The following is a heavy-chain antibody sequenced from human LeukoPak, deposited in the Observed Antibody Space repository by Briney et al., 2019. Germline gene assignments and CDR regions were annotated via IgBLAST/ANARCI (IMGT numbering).Heavy chain of an antibody. CDR2: IYYSGST. CDR1: GGSISSYY. V-gene: IGHV4-59*01. D-gene: IGHD5-12*01. J-gene: IGHJ4*02. Sequence: SETLSLTCTVSGGSISSYYWSWIRQPPGKGLEWIGYIYYSGSTNYNPSLKSRVTISVDTSKNQFSPKLSSVTAADTAVYYCARAIVATIWAHFDYWGQGTLVTVSS. CDR3: ARAIVATIWAHFDY.